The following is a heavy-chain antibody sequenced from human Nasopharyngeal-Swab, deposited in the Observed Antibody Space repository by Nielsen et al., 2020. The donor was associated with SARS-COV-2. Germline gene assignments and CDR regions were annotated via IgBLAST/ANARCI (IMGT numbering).Heavy chain of an antibody. D-gene: IGHD3-10*01. Sequence: GGSLRLSCAASGFTFSSYWMSWVRQAPGKGLEWVATIKQDGSEKYYVDSVKGRFTISRDNAKNSLYLQMNSLRAEDTAVYYCARVSGLWFGELSPSGYYYYYMDVWGKGTTVTVSS. CDR3: ARVSGLWFGELSPSGYYYYYMDV. CDR1: GFTFSSYW. J-gene: IGHJ6*03. V-gene: IGHV3-7*05. CDR2: IKQDGSEK.